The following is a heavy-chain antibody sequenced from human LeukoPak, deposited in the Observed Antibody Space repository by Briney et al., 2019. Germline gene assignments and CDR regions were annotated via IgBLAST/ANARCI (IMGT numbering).Heavy chain of an antibody. CDR2: ISSSGSTI. D-gene: IGHD2-2*01. CDR3: ARDPGCSSTSCSAWFDP. J-gene: IGHJ5*02. Sequence: GGSLRLSCAASGFTLSDYYMSWIRQAPGKGLEWVSYISSSGSTIYYADSVKGRFTISRDNAKNSLYLQMNSLRAEDTAVYYCARDPGCSSTSCSAWFDPWGQGTLVTVSS. V-gene: IGHV3-11*01. CDR1: GFTLSDYY.